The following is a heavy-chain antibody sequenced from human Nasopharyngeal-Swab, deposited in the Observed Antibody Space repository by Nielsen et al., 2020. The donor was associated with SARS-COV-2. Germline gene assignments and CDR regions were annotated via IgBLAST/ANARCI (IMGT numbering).Heavy chain of an antibody. CDR3: ATLSSSWYEYYFDY. V-gene: IGHV4-39*01. CDR1: GGSISSSTYY. CDR2: IYYGGST. Sequence: SETLSLTCTVSGGSISSSTYYWAWIRQPPGKGLEWIGSIYYGGSTYYNPSLKSRVTISVDTSKNQFCLKLSSVTAADTAVYYCATLSSSWYEYYFDYWGQGTLVTVSS. D-gene: IGHD6-13*01. J-gene: IGHJ4*02.